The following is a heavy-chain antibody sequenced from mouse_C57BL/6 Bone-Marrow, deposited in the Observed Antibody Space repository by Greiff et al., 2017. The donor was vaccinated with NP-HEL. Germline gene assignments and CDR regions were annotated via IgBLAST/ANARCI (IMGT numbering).Heavy chain of an antibody. CDR3: ARELPMSFVS. V-gene: IGHV1-81*01. Sequence: VQLQQSGAELARPGASVKLSCKASGYTFTSYGISWVKQRTGQGLEWIGEIYPRSGNTYYNEKFKGKATLTADKSSSTAYMELRSLTSEDSAVYFCARELPMSFVSWGQGTTLSVSS. D-gene: IGHD2-3*01. CDR1: GYTFTSYG. J-gene: IGHJ2*01. CDR2: IYPRSGNT.